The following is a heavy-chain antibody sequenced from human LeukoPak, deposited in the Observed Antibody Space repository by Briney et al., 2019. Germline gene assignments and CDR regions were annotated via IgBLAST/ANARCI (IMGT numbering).Heavy chain of an antibody. CDR3: AGGAYDFWSGYPY. V-gene: IGHV4-61*02. CDR2: IYTSGST. J-gene: IGHJ4*02. D-gene: IGHD3-3*01. Sequence: PSQTLSLTCTVSGGSISSGSYYWSWIRQPAGKGLEGIGRIYTSGSTNYNPSLKSRVTISVDKSKNQFSLKLSCVTAADTAVYYCAGGAYDFWSGYPYWGQGTLVTVSS. CDR1: GGSISSGSYY.